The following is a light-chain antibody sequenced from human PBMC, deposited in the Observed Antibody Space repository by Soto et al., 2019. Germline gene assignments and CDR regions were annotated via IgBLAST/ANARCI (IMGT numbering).Light chain of an antibody. CDR2: DVS. CDR1: SSDVGGYNS. J-gene: IGLJ2*01. Sequence: QSALTQPASVSGSPGQSITISCPGTSSDVGGYNSVSWYQQHPGKAPKLMIYDVSNRPSGVSSRFSGSKSGNTASLTISGLQAEDEADYYCSSYTSSSTPWVFGGGTKLTVL. V-gene: IGLV2-14*01. CDR3: SSYTSSSTPWV.